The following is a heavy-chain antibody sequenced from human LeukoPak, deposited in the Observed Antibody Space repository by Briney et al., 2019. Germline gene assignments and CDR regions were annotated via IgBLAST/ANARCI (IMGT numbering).Heavy chain of an antibody. CDR2: IQSGGNI. D-gene: IGHD1-1*01. J-gene: IGHJ6*02. V-gene: IGHV3-53*01. CDR3: ARDRGYAMDV. Sequence: GGSLRLSCAASGLSISDQYMSWVRQAPGKGLEWVSIIQSGGNIYYADSVKGRFTISRDNSKNTVYLQMNSLRAEDTGVYYCARDRGYAMDVWGQGTTVTVSS. CDR1: GLSISDQY.